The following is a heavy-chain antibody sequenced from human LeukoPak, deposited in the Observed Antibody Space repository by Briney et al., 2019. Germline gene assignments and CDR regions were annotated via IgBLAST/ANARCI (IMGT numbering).Heavy chain of an antibody. Sequence: SVKVSSKASGGTFTSYAISWVRQAPGQGLEWMGGIIPIFGTANYAQKFQGRVTITTDESTSTAYMELSSLRSEDTAVYYCARSGYGGGGFDYWGQGTLVTVSS. D-gene: IGHD4-23*01. CDR2: IIPIFGTA. CDR3: ARSGYGGGGFDY. J-gene: IGHJ4*02. V-gene: IGHV1-69*05. CDR1: GGTFTSYA.